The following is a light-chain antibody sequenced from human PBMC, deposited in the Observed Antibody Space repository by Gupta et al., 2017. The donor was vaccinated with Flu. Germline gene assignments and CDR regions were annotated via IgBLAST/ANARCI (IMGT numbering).Light chain of an antibody. CDR3: FSFAGSSTFV. J-gene: IGLJ2*01. CDR1: DSDIGSYNL. Sequence: SALTQHASVSGSPGQSITISCTGTDSDIGSYNLVSWYQQYPGKTPKLIIYEATKRPSGVSVRFSGSKSGSTASLTITVLQTDDDADYYCFSFAGSSTFVFGGGTKMTVL. CDR2: EAT. V-gene: IGLV2-23*02.